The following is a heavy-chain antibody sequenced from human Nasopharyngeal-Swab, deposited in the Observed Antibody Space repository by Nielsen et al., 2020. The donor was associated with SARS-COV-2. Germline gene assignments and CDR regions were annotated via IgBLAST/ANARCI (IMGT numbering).Heavy chain of an antibody. J-gene: IGHJ5*02. V-gene: IGHV1-18*01. D-gene: IGHD2-2*01. Sequence: ASVKVSCKASGGTFSSYAISWVRQAPGQGLEWMGWISGYNGFTNYAQKFQGRVTMTTETSTNTAYMELRSLTSDDTAVYYCARDQGFTSSYWFDPWGQGTLVTVSS. CDR2: ISGYNGFT. CDR3: ARDQGFTSSYWFDP. CDR1: GGTFSSYA.